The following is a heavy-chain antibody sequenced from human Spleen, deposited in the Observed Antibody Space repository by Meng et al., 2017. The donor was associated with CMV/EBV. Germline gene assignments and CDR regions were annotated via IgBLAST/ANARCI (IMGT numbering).Heavy chain of an antibody. D-gene: IGHD3-3*01. CDR1: GYTFGGHY. V-gene: IGHV1-2*02. CDR3: ARAPEVYYTGERYYFDH. Sequence: ASVKVSCKASGYTFGGHYIHWVRQAPGQGPEWMGWISPKDGGTDYAQRFQGRVTMTRDSAITTAYMVLSRLTSDDTAVYFCARAPEVYYTGERYYFDHWGQGTLVTVSS. CDR2: ISPKDGGT. J-gene: IGHJ4*02.